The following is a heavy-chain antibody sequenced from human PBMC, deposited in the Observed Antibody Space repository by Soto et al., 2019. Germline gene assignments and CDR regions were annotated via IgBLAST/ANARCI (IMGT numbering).Heavy chain of an antibody. Sequence: PSETLSLTCAVYGGSFSGYYWRWIRQPPGKGLEWIGEINHSGSTNYNPSLKSRVTISVDTSKNQFSLKLSSVTAADTAVYYCASDGILTGYYKVVAYWGQGTLVTVSS. CDR2: INHSGST. D-gene: IGHD3-9*01. CDR1: GGSFSGYY. V-gene: IGHV4-34*01. CDR3: ASDGILTGYYKVVAY. J-gene: IGHJ4*02.